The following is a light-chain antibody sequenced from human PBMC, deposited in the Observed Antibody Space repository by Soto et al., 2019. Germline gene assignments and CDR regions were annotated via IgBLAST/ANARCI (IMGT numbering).Light chain of an antibody. CDR1: QSLLHSNGYNY. Sequence: DIVLTHSPLSLPVTPGAPASISCRSSQSLLHSNGYNYLDWYLQKPGQSPQLLIYLGSNRASGGPDRFSGSGSGTDFTLKISRVEAEDVGVYYCMQPLQSWTFGQGTKVDIK. CDR2: LGS. V-gene: IGKV2-28*01. J-gene: IGKJ1*01. CDR3: MQPLQSWT.